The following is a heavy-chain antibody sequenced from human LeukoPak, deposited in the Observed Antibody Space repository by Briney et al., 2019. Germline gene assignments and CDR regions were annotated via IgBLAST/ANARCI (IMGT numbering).Heavy chain of an antibody. D-gene: IGHD4-17*01. CDR2: IIPILHTA. Sequence: SVKVSCKTSGGXFSSYAVSWVRQAPGQGLEWMGRIIPILHTANYAQKFQGRVTITADTSTNTAYMELSSLRSEDAAMYYCARGPYNDYGWFDPWGQGTLLTVSS. V-gene: IGHV1-69*04. J-gene: IGHJ5*02. CDR3: ARGPYNDYGWFDP. CDR1: GGXFSSYA.